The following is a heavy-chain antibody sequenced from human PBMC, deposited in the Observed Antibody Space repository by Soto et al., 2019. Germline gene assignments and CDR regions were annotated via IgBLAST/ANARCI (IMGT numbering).Heavy chain of an antibody. CDR3: AREVRITMFWGVMNWFDL. D-gene: IGHD3-10*01. V-gene: IGHV1-2*04. CDR2: INPNSGGT. Sequence: QVQLVQSGAEVKKPGASVKVSCKASGYTFTGYYMQWVRQAPGQRLEWMGWINPNSGGTNYSQKFQGCVTMTMDTSISTAYMELSRLRSDDTAVYYCAREVRITMFWGVMNWFDLWGQGTPVTVSS. CDR1: GYTFTGYY. J-gene: IGHJ5*02.